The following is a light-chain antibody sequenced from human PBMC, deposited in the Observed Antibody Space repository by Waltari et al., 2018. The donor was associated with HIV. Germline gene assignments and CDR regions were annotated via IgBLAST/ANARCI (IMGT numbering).Light chain of an antibody. V-gene: IGKV3-15*01. CDR1: QSLGTN. Sequence: EKVMTQSPATLSVSPGESATLSCRASQSLGTNLAWYQERPGQAPRVLIYSASTRATGVPDRFSGSGSGTEFTLTISGLQSEDFAVYYCHQYSDWPFTFGPGTKVDI. CDR3: HQYSDWPFT. CDR2: SAS. J-gene: IGKJ3*01.